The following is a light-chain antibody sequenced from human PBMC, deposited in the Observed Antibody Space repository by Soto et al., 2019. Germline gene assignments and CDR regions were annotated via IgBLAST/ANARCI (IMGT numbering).Light chain of an antibody. CDR3: QQYNSYSRT. Sequence: DIQMTQSPSTLSASVGDRVTITCRASQSISNWLAWYQQKPGKAPKLLIYKAASLESGVPSRFSGSGSGTEFTLIISSLQPDDVATYYCQQYNSYSRTFGQGTKVEIK. CDR1: QSISNW. V-gene: IGKV1-5*03. J-gene: IGKJ1*01. CDR2: KAA.